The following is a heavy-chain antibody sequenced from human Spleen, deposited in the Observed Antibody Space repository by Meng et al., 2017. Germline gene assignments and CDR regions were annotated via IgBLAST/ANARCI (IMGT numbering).Heavy chain of an antibody. J-gene: IGHJ6*02. D-gene: IGHD6-6*01. CDR1: GFTFSSYA. Sequence: GESLKISCAASGFTFSSYAMHWVRQAPGKGLEYVSAISSNGGSTYYADSVKGRFTISRDNSKNTLYLQMGSLRAEDMAVYYCARVLGYSSSSLQADYYYYGMDVWGQGTTVTVSS. V-gene: IGHV3-64*02. CDR2: ISSNGGST. CDR3: ARVLGYSSSSLQADYYYYGMDV.